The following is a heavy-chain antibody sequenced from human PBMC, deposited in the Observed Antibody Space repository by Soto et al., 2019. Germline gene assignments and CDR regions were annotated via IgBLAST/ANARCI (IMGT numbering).Heavy chain of an antibody. CDR1: CGSVRSSSYY. Sequence: QLRLQESGPGLVKSSETLALTCTVSCGSVRSSSYYWGWIRQPPGKGLEWIAGIYYSGRTHNNPALKSRVTMSIDTYTNQFSLKMNSVTAADTAVYYCARHEGGAAADRPLDYCGQGTLVTVSS. J-gene: IGHJ4*02. D-gene: IGHD6-13*01. V-gene: IGHV4-39*01. CDR2: IYYSGRT. CDR3: ARHEGGAAADRPLDY.